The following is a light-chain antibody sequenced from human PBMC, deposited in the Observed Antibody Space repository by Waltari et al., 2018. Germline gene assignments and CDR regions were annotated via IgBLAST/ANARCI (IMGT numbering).Light chain of an antibody. CDR2: GAS. Sequence: ELVMTQSPATLSVSPGERATLSCRASQSFSSNLALYQQKPGQAPRLLLYGASTRATGIPARFRCSGSGTEFTLTISSLQSEDFAVYYCQQYNNWSRTFGQGTKVEIK. CDR3: QQYNNWSRT. J-gene: IGKJ1*01. CDR1: QSFSSN. V-gene: IGKV3-15*01.